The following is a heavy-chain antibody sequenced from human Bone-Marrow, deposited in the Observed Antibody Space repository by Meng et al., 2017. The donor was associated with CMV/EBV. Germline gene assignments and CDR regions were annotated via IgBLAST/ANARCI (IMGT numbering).Heavy chain of an antibody. CDR2: IRSKANSYAT. D-gene: IGHD3-3*01. V-gene: IGHV3-73*01. J-gene: IGHJ6*02. Sequence: GGSLRLSCAASGFTFSGSAMHWVRQASGKGLEWVGRIRSKANSYATAYAASVKGRFTISRDDSKNTAYLQMNSLKTEDTAVYYCTRRVNQYDFWSGYPYGMDVWGQGTTVTVSS. CDR1: GFTFSGSA. CDR3: TRRVNQYDFWSGYPYGMDV.